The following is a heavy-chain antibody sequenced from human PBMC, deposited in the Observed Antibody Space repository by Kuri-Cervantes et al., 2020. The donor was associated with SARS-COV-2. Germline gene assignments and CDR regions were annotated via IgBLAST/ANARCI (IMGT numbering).Heavy chain of an antibody. Sequence: ASVKVSCKASGYTFTSYYMHWVRQAPGQGLEWMGIINPSGGSTSYAQKFQGRVTITADKSTSTAYMELSSLRSEDTAVYYCAITSIAYDFWSGYSHAEYFQHWGQGTLVTVSS. D-gene: IGHD3-3*01. CDR3: AITSIAYDFWSGYSHAEYFQH. V-gene: IGHV1-46*01. J-gene: IGHJ1*01. CDR1: GYTFTSYY. CDR2: INPSGGST.